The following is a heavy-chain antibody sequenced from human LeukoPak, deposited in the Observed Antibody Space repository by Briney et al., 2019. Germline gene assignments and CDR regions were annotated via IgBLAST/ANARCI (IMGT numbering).Heavy chain of an antibody. J-gene: IGHJ4*02. CDR2: IYYSGST. V-gene: IGHV4-30-4*01. CDR3: AREVTVASFDY. Sequence: SQTLSLTCTVSVGSFSSGDYYWSWIRQPPGKGLEWIGYIYYSGSTYYNPSLKSRVTISVDTSKNQFSLKLSSVTAADTAVYYCAREVTVASFDYWGQGTLVTVSS. D-gene: IGHD4-23*01. CDR1: VGSFSSGDYY.